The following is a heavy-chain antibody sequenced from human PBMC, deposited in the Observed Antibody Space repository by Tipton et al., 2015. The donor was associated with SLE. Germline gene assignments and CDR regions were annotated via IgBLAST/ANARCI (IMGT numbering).Heavy chain of an antibody. Sequence: QSGAEVKKPGASVKVSCKASGYIFTSYYMHWVRQAPGQGLEWMGGINPSGGRTRYAQKFQGRVIMTRDTSTSAVYMELTSLRSEDTAMYYCARDALNFYDSGDVRYYHMDVWGKGTTVTVSS. CDR2: INPSGGRT. D-gene: IGHD3-22*01. CDR3: ARDALNFYDSGDVRYYHMDV. V-gene: IGHV1-46*01. J-gene: IGHJ6*03. CDR1: GYIFTSYY.